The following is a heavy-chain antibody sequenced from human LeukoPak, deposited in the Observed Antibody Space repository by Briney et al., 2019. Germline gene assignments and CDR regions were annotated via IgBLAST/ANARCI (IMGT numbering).Heavy chain of an antibody. J-gene: IGHJ6*03. CDR1: GGSLTGYS. CDR2: INQVERT. D-gene: IGHD2-15*01. Sequence: SATLSLTCAVHGGSLTGYSWAWVRQSPGEGLEWIGEINQVERTIYSPSLESRVSISLEASKNQFFLQLTSVAAADTAMYYCTRGRATPSRLFFDYYFMDVWGPGTPVTVSS. V-gene: IGHV4-34*01. CDR3: TRGRATPSRLFFDYYFMDV.